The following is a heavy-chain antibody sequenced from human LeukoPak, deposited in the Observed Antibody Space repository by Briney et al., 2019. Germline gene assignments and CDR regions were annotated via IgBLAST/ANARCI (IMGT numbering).Heavy chain of an antibody. J-gene: IGHJ4*02. CDR3: ARDGMEGDYGDYVRPY. CDR1: GGTFSSYA. CDR2: IIPIFGTA. V-gene: IGHV1-69*01. Sequence: SVKVSCKASGGTFSSYAISWVRQAPGQGLEWMGGIIPIFGTANYAQKFQGRVTITADESTSTAYMELSSLRSEDTAVYYCARDGMEGDYGDYVRPYWGQGTLVTVPS. D-gene: IGHD4-17*01.